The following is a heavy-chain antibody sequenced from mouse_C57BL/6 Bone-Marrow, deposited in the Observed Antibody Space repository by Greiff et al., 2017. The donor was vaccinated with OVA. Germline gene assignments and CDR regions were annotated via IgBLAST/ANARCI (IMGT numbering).Heavy chain of an antibody. CDR3: AREGYYGSSFDY. J-gene: IGHJ2*01. CDR2: ISDGGSYT. CDR1: GFTFSSYA. V-gene: IGHV5-4*01. D-gene: IGHD1-1*01. Sequence: EVKLVESGGGLVKPGGSLKLSCAASGFTFSSYAMSWVRQTPEKRLEWVATISDGGSYTYYPDNVKGRFTISRDNAKNNLYLQMSHLKSEDTAMYYCAREGYYGSSFDYWGQGTTLTVSS.